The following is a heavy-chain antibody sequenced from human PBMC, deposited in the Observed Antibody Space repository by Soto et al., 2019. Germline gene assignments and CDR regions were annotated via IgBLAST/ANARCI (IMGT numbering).Heavy chain of an antibody. V-gene: IGHV1-69*10. J-gene: IGHJ6*02. Sequence: SVKVSCKASGDTFSSYAISWVRQAPGQGLEWMGGIIPILGTPNYAQKLQGRVTMTTDTSTSTAYMELRSLRSDDTAVYYCARDQDLGAESSSWYASFSYYYYGMDVWGQGTKVTVYS. CDR3: ARDQDLGAESSSWYASFSYYYYGMDV. D-gene: IGHD6-13*01. CDR2: IIPILGTP. CDR1: GDTFSSYA.